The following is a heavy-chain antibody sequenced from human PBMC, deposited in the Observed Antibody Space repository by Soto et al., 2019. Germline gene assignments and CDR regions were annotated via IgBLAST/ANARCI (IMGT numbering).Heavy chain of an antibody. CDR3: VLTACFTGSY. V-gene: IGHV3-23*01. CDR1: GFTFSTYA. J-gene: IGHJ4*02. CDR2: INTNGDTA. Sequence: EVQLLESGGDLVQPGGSLRLSCAASGFTFSTYAMSWVRQAPGKGLDWVSTINTNGDTAYYSASVKGRFTISRDNSKDTLFLQMNSLRAEDTALYFCVLTACFTGSYWGQGTLVTVSS. D-gene: IGHD1-26*01.